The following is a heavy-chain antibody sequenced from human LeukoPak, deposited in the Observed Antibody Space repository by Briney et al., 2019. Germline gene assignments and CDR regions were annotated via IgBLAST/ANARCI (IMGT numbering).Heavy chain of an antibody. CDR3: AREGGIWFGEFSYFDY. CDR2: MYYTGST. Sequence: SETLSLTCTVSGGSIASHYWSWIRQPPGKGLEWIGYMYYTGSTNYNPSLKSRVTISVDTSKNQFSLKLSSVTAADTAVYYCAREGGIWFGEFSYFDYWGQGTRVTVSS. J-gene: IGHJ4*02. CDR1: GGSIASHY. V-gene: IGHV4-59*11. D-gene: IGHD3-10*01.